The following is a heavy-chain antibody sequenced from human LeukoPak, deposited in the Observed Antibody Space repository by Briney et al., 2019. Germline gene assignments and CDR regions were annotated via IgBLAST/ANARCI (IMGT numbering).Heavy chain of an antibody. J-gene: IGHJ4*02. CDR2: IKSKTDGGTT. Sequence: TTGGSLRLSCAASGFTFSNAWMVWVRQAPGKGLEWVGRIKSKTDGGTTDYAAPVKGRFTISRDDSKNTLYLEMNSLKTEDTAVYYCTTRGSDSGCPFFWGQGTLVTVSS. V-gene: IGHV3-15*01. CDR3: TTRGSDSGCPFF. D-gene: IGHD3-10*01. CDR1: GFTFSNAW.